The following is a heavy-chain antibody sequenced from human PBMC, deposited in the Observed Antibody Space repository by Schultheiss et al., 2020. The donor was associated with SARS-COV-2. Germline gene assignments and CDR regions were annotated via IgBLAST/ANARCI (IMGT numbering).Heavy chain of an antibody. CDR3: ARDLDSDQLLR. J-gene: IGHJ4*02. Sequence: GGSLRLSCAASGFTFSSYSMNWVRQAPGKGLEWVSSISSSSSYIYYADSVKGRFTISRDNAKNSLYLRMNSLRAEDTAVYYCARDLDSDQLLRWGQGTLVTVSS. CDR2: ISSSSSYI. V-gene: IGHV3-21*01. CDR1: GFTFSSYS. D-gene: IGHD2-2*01.